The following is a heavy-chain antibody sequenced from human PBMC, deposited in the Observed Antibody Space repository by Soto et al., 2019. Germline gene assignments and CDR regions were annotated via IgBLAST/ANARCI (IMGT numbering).Heavy chain of an antibody. Sequence: QVQLQQWGAGLLKPSETLSLTCAVYGGSFSGYYWSWIRQPPGKGLEWIGEINHSGSTNYNPSLKSRVTISVDTSKNQFSLKLSSVTAADTAVYYCVLRYFDWLTHNWFDPWGQGTLVTVSS. CDR1: GGSFSGYY. CDR2: INHSGST. CDR3: VLRYFDWLTHNWFDP. J-gene: IGHJ5*02. V-gene: IGHV4-34*01. D-gene: IGHD3-9*01.